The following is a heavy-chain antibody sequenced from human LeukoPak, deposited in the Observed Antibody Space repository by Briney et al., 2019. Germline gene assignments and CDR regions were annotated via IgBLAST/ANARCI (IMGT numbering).Heavy chain of an antibody. CDR3: ASTGYCSGGSCSYFDY. Sequence: GGSLRLSCAASGFTFSSYSMNWVRQAPGKGLEWVSSISSSSSYIYYADSVKGRLTISRDNAKNSLYLQMNSLRAEDTAVYYCASTGYCSGGSCSYFDYWGQGTLVTVSS. CDR2: ISSSSSYI. V-gene: IGHV3-21*01. D-gene: IGHD2-15*01. J-gene: IGHJ4*02. CDR1: GFTFSSYS.